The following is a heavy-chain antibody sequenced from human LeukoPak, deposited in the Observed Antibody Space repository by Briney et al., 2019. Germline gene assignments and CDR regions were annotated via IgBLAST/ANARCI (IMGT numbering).Heavy chain of an antibody. Sequence: GGSLRLSCAASGFTLSNAWMSWVRQAPGKGLEWVGRIKSKTAGGTTDFAAPVKGRFTISRDDSKDTLHLEMNSLKTEDTAVYYCTYYYDSSGSHPTRNFDYWGQGTLVTVSS. V-gene: IGHV3-15*01. CDR1: GFTLSNAW. CDR2: IKSKTAGGTT. CDR3: TYYYDSSGSHPTRNFDY. D-gene: IGHD3-22*01. J-gene: IGHJ4*02.